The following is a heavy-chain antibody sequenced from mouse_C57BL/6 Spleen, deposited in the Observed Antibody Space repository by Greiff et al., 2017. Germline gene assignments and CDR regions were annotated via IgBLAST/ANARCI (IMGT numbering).Heavy chain of an antibody. V-gene: IGHV1-82*01. Sequence: VQLQQSGPELVKPGASVKISCKASGYAFSSSWMNWVKQRPGKGLEWIGRFYPGDGDTNYNGKFKGKATLTADKSSSTAYMQLSSLTSEDSAVYFCARDGNYGGVFYYWGQGTTLTVSS. CDR2: FYPGDGDT. CDR3: ARDGNYGGVFYY. J-gene: IGHJ2*01. D-gene: IGHD2-1*01. CDR1: GYAFSSSW.